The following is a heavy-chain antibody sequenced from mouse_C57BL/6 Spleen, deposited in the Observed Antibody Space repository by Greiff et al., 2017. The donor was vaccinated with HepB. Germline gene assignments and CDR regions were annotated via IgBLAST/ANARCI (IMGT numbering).Heavy chain of an antibody. Sequence: EVKLMESGGDLVKPGGSLKLSCAASGFTFSSYGMSWVRQTPEKRLEWVATISSGGSYTYYPDSVKGRSTISRDNAKNTLYMQMSSLKSEDTAMYYCARNSDGDYWGQGTTLTVSS. CDR2: ISSGGSYT. CDR3: ARNSDGDY. CDR1: GFTFSSYG. J-gene: IGHJ2*01. V-gene: IGHV5-6*01.